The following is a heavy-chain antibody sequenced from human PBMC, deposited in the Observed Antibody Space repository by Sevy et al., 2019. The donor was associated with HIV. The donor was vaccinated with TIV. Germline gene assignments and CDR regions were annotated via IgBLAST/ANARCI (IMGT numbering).Heavy chain of an antibody. CDR2: ISSSSSTI. V-gene: IGHV3-48*02. J-gene: IGHJ4*02. D-gene: IGHD5-12*01. Sequence: GGSLRLSCAASGFTFSSYSMNWVRQAPGKGLEWVSYISSSSSTIYYADPVKGRFTISRDNAKNSLYLQMNSLRDEDTAVYYCARGKRRDGYNYSYWGQGTLVTVSS. CDR1: GFTFSSYS. CDR3: ARGKRRDGYNYSY.